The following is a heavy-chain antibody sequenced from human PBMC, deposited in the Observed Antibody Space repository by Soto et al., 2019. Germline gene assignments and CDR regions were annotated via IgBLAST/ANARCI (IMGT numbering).Heavy chain of an antibody. J-gene: IGHJ6*02. CDR1: GFNVGDYE. D-gene: IGHD3-9*01. V-gene: IGHV3-48*03. Sequence: PGGSLRLSCAASGFNVGDYEMNWVRQAPGKGLEWISMITSGGTVFYYADSARGRFAISRDDTENSLHLQMNSLRVEDTAMYYCARGRYALGVWGQGTTVTVSS. CDR3: ARGRYALGV. CDR2: ITSGGTVF.